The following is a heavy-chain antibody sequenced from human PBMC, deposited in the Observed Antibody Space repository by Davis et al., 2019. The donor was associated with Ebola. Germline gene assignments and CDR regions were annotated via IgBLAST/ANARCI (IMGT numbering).Heavy chain of an antibody. D-gene: IGHD3-3*01. CDR2: INPNSGGT. CDR3: ARNYDFWSGYYVE. CDR1: GYTFTSYD. J-gene: IGHJ4*02. Sequence: ASVKVSCKASGYTFTSYDINWVRQAPGQGLEWMGWINPNSGGTNYAQKFQGWVTMTRDTSISTAYMELSSLRSEDTAVYYCARNYDFWSGYYVEWGQGTLVTVSS. V-gene: IGHV1-2*04.